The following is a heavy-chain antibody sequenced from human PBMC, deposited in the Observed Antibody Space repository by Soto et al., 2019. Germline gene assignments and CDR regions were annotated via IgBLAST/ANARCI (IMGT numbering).Heavy chain of an antibody. CDR1: GFTFSSYW. Sequence: GESLKISCAASGFTFSSYWMSWVRQAPGKGLEWVANIKQDGSEKYYVDSVKGRFTISRDNAKNSLYLQMNSLRAEDTAVYYCARDRYSSGWYDYWGQGTLVTVSS. J-gene: IGHJ4*02. CDR2: IKQDGSEK. CDR3: ARDRYSSGWYDY. V-gene: IGHV3-7*01. D-gene: IGHD6-19*01.